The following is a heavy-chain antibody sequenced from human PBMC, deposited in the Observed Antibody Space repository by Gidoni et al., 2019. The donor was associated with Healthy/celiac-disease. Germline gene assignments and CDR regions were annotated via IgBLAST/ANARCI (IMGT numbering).Heavy chain of an antibody. CDR3: ARVLKGLGRAYSSSWYYFDY. D-gene: IGHD6-13*01. CDR1: GGSFSGYY. Sequence: QVQLQQWGAGLLKPSETLSLTCAVYGGSFSGYYWSWIRQPPGKGLEWIGEINHSGSTNYNPSLKSRVTISVDTSKNQFSLKLSSVTAADTAVYYCARVLKGLGRAYSSSWYYFDYWGQGTLVTVSS. V-gene: IGHV4-34*01. CDR2: INHSGST. J-gene: IGHJ4*02.